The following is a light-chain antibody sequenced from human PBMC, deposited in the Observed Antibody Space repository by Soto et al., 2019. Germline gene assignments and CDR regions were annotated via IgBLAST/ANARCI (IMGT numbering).Light chain of an antibody. Sequence: DIQMTQSPSTLPASVGARVTITCRASQSISSWLAWYQQKPGKAPKLLIYKASSLESGVPSRFSGSGSGTEFTLTISSLQPDDFATYDCQQYNSYPYTFGQGTKLEIK. J-gene: IGKJ2*01. CDR1: QSISSW. CDR3: QQYNSYPYT. V-gene: IGKV1-5*03. CDR2: KAS.